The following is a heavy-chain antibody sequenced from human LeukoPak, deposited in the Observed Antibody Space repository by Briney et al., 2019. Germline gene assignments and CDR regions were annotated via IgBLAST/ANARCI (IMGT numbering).Heavy chain of an antibody. J-gene: IGHJ4*02. V-gene: IGHV4-34*01. Sequence: SETLSLTCAVYGGSFSGYYWSWIRQPPGKGLEWIGSIYYSGSTYYNPSLKSRVTISVDTSKNQFSLKLSSVTAADTAVYYCATALGRVDYFDYWGQGTLVTVSS. CDR1: GGSFSGYY. D-gene: IGHD3-10*01. CDR3: ATALGRVDYFDY. CDR2: IYYSGST.